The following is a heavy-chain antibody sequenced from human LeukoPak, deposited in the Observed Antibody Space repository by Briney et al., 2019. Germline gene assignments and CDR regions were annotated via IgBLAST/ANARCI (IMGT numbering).Heavy chain of an antibody. CDR2: INPNSGGT. V-gene: IGHV1-2*02. CDR1: GYTFTGYY. J-gene: IGHJ3*02. CDR3: AGHYYGSGSTGLDAFDI. Sequence: ASVKVSCKASGYTFTGYYMHWVRQAPGQGLEWMGWINPNSGGTNYAQKFQGRVTMTRDTSISTAYMELSRLRSDDTAVYYCAGHYYGSGSTGLDAFDIWGQGTMVTVSS. D-gene: IGHD3-10*01.